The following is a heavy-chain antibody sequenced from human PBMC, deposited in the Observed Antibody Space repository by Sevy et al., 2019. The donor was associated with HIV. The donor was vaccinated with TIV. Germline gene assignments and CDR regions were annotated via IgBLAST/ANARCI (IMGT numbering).Heavy chain of an antibody. J-gene: IGHJ3*02. CDR1: GFTFSNAW. CDR3: TTGKVAAVIVRHGASDI. D-gene: IGHD3-16*02. V-gene: IGHV3-15*01. CDR2: IKSKTDGGTT. Sequence: GGSLRLSCAASGFTFSNAWMSWVRQAPGKGLEWVGRIKSKTDGGTTDYAAPVKGRFTISRDDSKNTLYLQMNSLKTEDTAVYYCTTGKVAAVIVRHGASDIWGQGTLVTVSS.